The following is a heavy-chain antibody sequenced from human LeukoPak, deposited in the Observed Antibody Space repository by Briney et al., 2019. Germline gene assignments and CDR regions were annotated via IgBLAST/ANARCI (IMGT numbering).Heavy chain of an antibody. Sequence: PSETLSLTCTVSGGSISSSSYYWGWIRQPPGKGLEWIGSIYYSGSTYYNPSLKSRVTISVDTSKNQFSLKLSSVTAADTAVYYCARDLPGAFDPWGRGTLVTVSS. CDR1: GGSISSSSYY. V-gene: IGHV4-39*07. CDR3: ARDLPGAFDP. J-gene: IGHJ5*02. D-gene: IGHD4/OR15-4a*01. CDR2: IYYSGST.